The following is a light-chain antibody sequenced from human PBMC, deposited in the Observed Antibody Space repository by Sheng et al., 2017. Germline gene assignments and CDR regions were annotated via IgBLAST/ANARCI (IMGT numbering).Light chain of an antibody. V-gene: IGKV3-20*01. Sequence: EIVLTQSPATLSLSPGERATLSCRASRNIDNYLAWYQQKPGQAPRLLIYGASSRATGIPDRFSGSGSGTDFTLTISRLEPEDFAVYYCQQYGSSPRTFGQGTKVEIK. CDR3: QQYGSSPRT. CDR1: RNIDNY. CDR2: GAS. J-gene: IGKJ1*01.